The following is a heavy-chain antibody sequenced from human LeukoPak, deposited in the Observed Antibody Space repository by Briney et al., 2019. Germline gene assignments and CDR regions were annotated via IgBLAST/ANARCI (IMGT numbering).Heavy chain of an antibody. Sequence: SVKVSCKASGGTFSSYAISWVRQAPGQGLEWMGGIIPIFGTANYAQKFQGRVTITADKSTSTAYMELSSLRSEDTAVYYCARDRLQDIVVVVAATGAFDIWGQGTMVTVSS. V-gene: IGHV1-69*06. D-gene: IGHD2-15*01. J-gene: IGHJ3*02. CDR2: IIPIFGTA. CDR3: ARDRLQDIVVVVAATGAFDI. CDR1: GGTFSSYA.